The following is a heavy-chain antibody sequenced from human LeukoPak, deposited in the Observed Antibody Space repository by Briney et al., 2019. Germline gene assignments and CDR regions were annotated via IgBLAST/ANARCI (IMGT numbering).Heavy chain of an antibody. Sequence: PSETLSLTCAVSGDSISNSHWGSWVRQPPRKGLEWIGEIYHGGSTNFNPSLKSRVTISVDRSNNQFSLRLTSVTAADTAVYYCARGEEHGSGTVHFDYWGQGTLVTVSS. J-gene: IGHJ4*02. V-gene: IGHV4-4*02. CDR2: IYHGGST. CDR1: GDSISNSHW. D-gene: IGHD3-10*01. CDR3: ARGEEHGSGTVHFDY.